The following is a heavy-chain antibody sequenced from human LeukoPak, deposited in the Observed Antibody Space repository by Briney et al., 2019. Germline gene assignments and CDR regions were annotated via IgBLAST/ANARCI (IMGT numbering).Heavy chain of an antibody. CDR1: GGSFSGYY. CDR2: INHSGST. J-gene: IGHJ6*03. CDR3: ARGGDIVVVPAAARNYYYYMDV. V-gene: IGHV4-34*01. Sequence: TSETLSLTCAVYGGSFSGYYWSWIRQPPGKGLEWIGEINHSGSTNYNPSLKSRVTISVDTSKNQFSLKLSSVTAADTAVYYCARGGDIVVVPAAARNYYYYMDVWGKGTTVTVPS. D-gene: IGHD2-2*01.